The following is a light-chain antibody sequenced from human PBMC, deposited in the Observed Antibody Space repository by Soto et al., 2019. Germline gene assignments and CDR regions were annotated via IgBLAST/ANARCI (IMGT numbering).Light chain of an antibody. CDR2: EVS. CDR1: SSDVGGYNY. CDR3: SSYTSTSTPCV. Sequence: QSALTQPASVSGSPGQSITISCTRTSSDVGGYNYVSWYQLHPGKAPKLIIYEVSHRPSGASNHFSGYKSGNTASLTISGLQAEDEADYYCSSYTSTSTPCVFGTGTKLTVL. J-gene: IGLJ1*01. V-gene: IGLV2-14*01.